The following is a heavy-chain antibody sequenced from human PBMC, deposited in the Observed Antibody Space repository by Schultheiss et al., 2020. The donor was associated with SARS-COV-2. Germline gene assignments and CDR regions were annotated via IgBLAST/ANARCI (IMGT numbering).Heavy chain of an antibody. Sequence: SETLSLTCTVSGGSISSYNWSWIRQPPGKGLEWIGYIYYSESTNYNPSLKSRVTISVDTSKNHFSLKLSSVTAADTAVYYCARDRSMGYWGQGTLVTVSS. V-gene: IGHV4-59*01. CDR3: ARDRSMGY. CDR2: IYYSEST. CDR1: GGSISSYN. D-gene: IGHD3-3*02. J-gene: IGHJ4*02.